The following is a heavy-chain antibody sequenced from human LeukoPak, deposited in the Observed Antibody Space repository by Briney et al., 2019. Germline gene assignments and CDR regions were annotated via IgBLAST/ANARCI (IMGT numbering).Heavy chain of an antibody. Sequence: SVKVSCKASGGTFSSYAISWVRQAPGQGLEWMGRIIPILGTANYAQKFQGRVTITTDESTSTAYMELSSLRSEDTAVYYCAREGGSAYGGNAFDIWGQGTMVTVSS. CDR3: AREGGSAYGGNAFDI. J-gene: IGHJ3*02. V-gene: IGHV1-69*11. D-gene: IGHD1-1*01. CDR2: IIPILGTA. CDR1: GGTFSSYA.